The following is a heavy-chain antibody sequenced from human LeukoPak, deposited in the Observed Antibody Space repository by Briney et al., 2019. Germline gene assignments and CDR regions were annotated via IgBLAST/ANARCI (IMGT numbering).Heavy chain of an antibody. Sequence: PSETLSLTCTVSGNSLSSGDNYWSWIPQPAGKGLEWIRRNYTSWSTNYNPSLKSRVNISGDTFKNQFYLKLSSVTAAETAVYYCERKGCYSIAAAGNFDYWGQGTLVTVSS. CDR2: NYTSWST. CDR3: ERKGCYSIAAAGNFDY. D-gene: IGHD6-13*01. CDR1: GNSLSSGDNY. V-gene: IGHV4-61*02. J-gene: IGHJ4*02.